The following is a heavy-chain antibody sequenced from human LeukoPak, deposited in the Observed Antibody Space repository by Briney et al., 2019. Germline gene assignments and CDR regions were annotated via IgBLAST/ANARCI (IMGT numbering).Heavy chain of an antibody. CDR3: ARGGTLTMIGI. J-gene: IGHJ3*02. D-gene: IGHD3-22*01. V-gene: IGHV4-61*01. Sequence: PSETLSLTCTVSGGSISSSSYHWSWIRQPPGKGLEWIGYIYYSGSTNYNPSLKSRVTISVGTSKNQFSLKLSSVTAADTAVYYCARGGTLTMIGIWGQGTMVTVSS. CDR2: IYYSGST. CDR1: GGSISSSSYH.